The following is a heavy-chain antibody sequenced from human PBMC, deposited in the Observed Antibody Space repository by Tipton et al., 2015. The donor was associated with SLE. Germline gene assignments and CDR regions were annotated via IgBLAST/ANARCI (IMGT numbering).Heavy chain of an antibody. D-gene: IGHD1-26*01. V-gene: IGHV1-69*05. J-gene: IGHJ4*02. Sequence: QSGPEVKKPGSSVKVSCKASGGTFSSYTINWVRQAPGQGLEWMGGIIPIFGTANYAQKFQDRVTITTDESTSPAYMELSSLRSEDTAVYYSARGWTEVGATPSPYVYWGQGTLVTVSS. CDR1: GGTFSSYT. CDR2: IIPIFGTA. CDR3: ARGWTEVGATPSPYVY.